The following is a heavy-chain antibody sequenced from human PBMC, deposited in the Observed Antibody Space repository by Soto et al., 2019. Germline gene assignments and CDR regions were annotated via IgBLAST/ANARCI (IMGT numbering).Heavy chain of an antibody. CDR2: IYYSGST. Sequence: QVQLQESGPGLVKPSQTLSLTCTVSGGSIGSGGYYWSWIRQHPGKGLEWIGYIYYSGSTYYNPSLKSRVTISVDTSKNQFSLKLSSVTAADTAVYYCARVGRHYYYYYYGMDVWGQGTTVTVSS. CDR1: GGSIGSGGYY. CDR3: ARVGRHYYYYYYGMDV. V-gene: IGHV4-31*03. D-gene: IGHD3-10*01. J-gene: IGHJ6*02.